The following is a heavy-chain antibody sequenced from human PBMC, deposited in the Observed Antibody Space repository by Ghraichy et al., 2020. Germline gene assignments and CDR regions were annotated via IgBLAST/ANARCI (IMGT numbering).Heavy chain of an antibody. CDR1: GYTFTSYY. D-gene: IGHD2-15*01. J-gene: IGHJ3*02. CDR2: INPNVGT. V-gene: IGHV1-46*03. CDR3: ARGRVVGAPTAVGWDDAFDI. Sequence: ASVKVSCKASGYTFTSYYMHWVRQAPGQGLEWMGIINPNVGTSYPQKFEGRVTMTRDTSTTTVYMELSSLRSEDTALYYCARGRVVGAPTAVGWDDAFDIWGQGTMVTVSS.